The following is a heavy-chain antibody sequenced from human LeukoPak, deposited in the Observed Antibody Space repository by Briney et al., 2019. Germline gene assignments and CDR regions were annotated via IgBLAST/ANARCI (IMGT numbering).Heavy chain of an antibody. CDR3: ARQAYATRFDAFDI. V-gene: IGHV5-51*01. CDR2: IYPDDSET. CDR1: GYKFTTDY. Sequence: GESLKISCKGSGYKFTTDYIGWVRQMPGKGLEWMGIIYPDDSETKYSPSFQGQVTMSVDKSITTAFLQWSSLKASDTAKYYCARQAYATRFDAFDIWGQGTMVTVSS. J-gene: IGHJ3*02. D-gene: IGHD2-15*01.